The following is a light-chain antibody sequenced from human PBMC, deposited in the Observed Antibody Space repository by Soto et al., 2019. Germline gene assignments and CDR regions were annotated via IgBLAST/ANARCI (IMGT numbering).Light chain of an antibody. CDR2: DVS. V-gene: IGLV2-14*01. CDR3: SSYTSSSTLLV. CDR1: SSDVGGYNY. Sequence: QSALTQPASVSGSPGQSITISCTGTSSDVGGYNYVSWYQQHPGKAPKLMIYDVSHRPSGVSNRFSGSKSGNTASLTISGLQAEDEADYYCSSYTSSSTLLVFGTGTKLTVL. J-gene: IGLJ1*01.